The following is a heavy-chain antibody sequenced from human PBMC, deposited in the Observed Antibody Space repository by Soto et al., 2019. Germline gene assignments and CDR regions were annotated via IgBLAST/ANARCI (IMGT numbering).Heavy chain of an antibody. Sequence: QVQLVQSGAEEKKPGASVKVSCKASGYTFTSYAMHWVRQAPGQRLEWMGWLNAGNGNTKYSQKFQGRGTITRDTSASTAYMELSSLRSEDTAVYYCARAWVVVTAPDYWGQGTLVTVSS. CDR3: ARAWVVVTAPDY. V-gene: IGHV1-3*05. J-gene: IGHJ4*02. D-gene: IGHD2-21*02. CDR1: GYTFTSYA. CDR2: LNAGNGNT.